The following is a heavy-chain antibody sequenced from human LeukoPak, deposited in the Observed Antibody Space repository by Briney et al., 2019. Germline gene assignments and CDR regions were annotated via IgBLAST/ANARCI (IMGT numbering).Heavy chain of an antibody. J-gene: IGHJ6*03. D-gene: IGHD2-8*01. Sequence: PGGSLRLSCAASGFTFDDYAMHWVRQAPGKGLEWVSGISWNSGSIGYADSVKGPFTISTDNAKNSLYLQMNSLRAEDTALYYCARVSIVLMVYANVGGGYMDVWGKGTTVTVSS. V-gene: IGHV3-9*01. CDR1: GFTFDDYA. CDR2: ISWNSGSI. CDR3: ARVSIVLMVYANVGGGYMDV.